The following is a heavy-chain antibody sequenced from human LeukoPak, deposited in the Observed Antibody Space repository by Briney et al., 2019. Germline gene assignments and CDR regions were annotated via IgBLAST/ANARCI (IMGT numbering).Heavy chain of an antibody. CDR3: ARSLRYFDFRPYYFDY. Sequence: PSETLSLTCTVSGGSISSSSYYWGWIRQPPWKGLEWIGSIYYSGSTYYNPSLKSRVTISVDTSKNQFSLKLSSVTAADTAVYYCARSLRYFDFRPYYFDYWGQGTLVTVSS. D-gene: IGHD3-9*01. CDR2: IYYSGST. J-gene: IGHJ4*02. V-gene: IGHV4-39*01. CDR1: GGSISSSSYY.